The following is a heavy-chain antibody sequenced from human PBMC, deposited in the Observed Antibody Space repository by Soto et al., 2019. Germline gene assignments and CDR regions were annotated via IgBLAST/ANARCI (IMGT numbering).Heavy chain of an antibody. CDR3: ARRYQQVMDV. Sequence: VKVSCKAPGGTFSSYAISWVRQAPGQGLEWMGGIIPIFGTANYAQKFQGRVTITADESTSTAYMELSSLRSEDTAVYYCARRYQQVMDVWGQGTTVTVSS. J-gene: IGHJ6*02. CDR1: GGTFSSYA. D-gene: IGHD1-20*01. V-gene: IGHV1-69*01. CDR2: IIPIFGTA.